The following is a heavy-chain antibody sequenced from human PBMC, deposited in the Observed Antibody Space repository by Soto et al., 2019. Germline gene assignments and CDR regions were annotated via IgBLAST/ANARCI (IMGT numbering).Heavy chain of an antibody. CDR2: IYHSGST. CDR1: GGSISSSNW. D-gene: IGHD4-17*01. J-gene: IGHJ6*02. Sequence: QVQLQESGPGLVKPSGTLSLTCAVSGGSISSSNWWSWVRQPPGKGLEWIGEIYHSGSTNYNPSLKSRFTISVDKSQNQFSLKLSSVTAADTAVYYCARTTVVTPPRRSIWDTPRSLYYGMDVWGQGTTVTVSS. V-gene: IGHV4-4*02. CDR3: ARTTVVTPPRRSIWDTPRSLYYGMDV.